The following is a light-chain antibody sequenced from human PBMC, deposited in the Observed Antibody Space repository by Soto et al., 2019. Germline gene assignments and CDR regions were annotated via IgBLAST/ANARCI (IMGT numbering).Light chain of an antibody. CDR1: QSISSY. Sequence: DIQITQSPSSLSASVEDRVTITCRASQSISSYLNWYQQKPGKAPKLLIYAASSLQSGVPSRFSGSGSGTEFTLTISSLQPEDFATYYCLQQNSYPITFGQGTRLE. CDR2: AAS. V-gene: IGKV1-17*01. J-gene: IGKJ5*01. CDR3: LQQNSYPIT.